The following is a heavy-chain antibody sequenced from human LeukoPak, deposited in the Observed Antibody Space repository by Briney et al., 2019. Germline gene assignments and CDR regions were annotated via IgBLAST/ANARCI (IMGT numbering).Heavy chain of an antibody. CDR3: AKDLSAYNWNYGHAFDI. CDR1: GFTFSSYA. V-gene: IGHV3-30-3*01. D-gene: IGHD1-7*01. Sequence: GGSLRLSCAASGFTFSSYAMHWVRQAPGKGLEWVAVISYDGSNKYYADSVKGRFTISRDNSKNTLYLQMNSLRAEDTAVYYCAKDLSAYNWNYGHAFDIWGQGTMVTVSS. J-gene: IGHJ3*02. CDR2: ISYDGSNK.